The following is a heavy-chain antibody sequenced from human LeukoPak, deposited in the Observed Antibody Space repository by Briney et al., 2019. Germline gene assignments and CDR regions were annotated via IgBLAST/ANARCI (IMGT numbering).Heavy chain of an antibody. V-gene: IGHV3-33*01. CDR3: ARDIDFGSSGYNDY. D-gene: IGHD3-22*01. Sequence: GGSLRLSCAASGFTFSSYGMHWVRQAPGKGLEWVAVIWYDGSNKYYADSVKGRFTISRDNSKNTLCLQMNSLRAEDTAVYYCARDIDFGSSGYNDYWGQGTLVTVSS. CDR1: GFTFSSYG. CDR2: IWYDGSNK. J-gene: IGHJ4*02.